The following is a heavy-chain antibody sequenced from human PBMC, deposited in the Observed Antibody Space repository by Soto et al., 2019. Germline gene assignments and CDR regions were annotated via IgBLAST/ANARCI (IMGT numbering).Heavy chain of an antibody. J-gene: IGHJ4*02. D-gene: IGHD3-22*01. Sequence: PGGSLRLSCAASGFTFSNAWMNWVRQAPGKGLEWVGRIKSKTDGGTTDYAAPVKGRFTISRDDSKNTLYLQWSSLKASDTAMYYCLGHNYYDSSGYYPYWGQGTLVTVSS. V-gene: IGHV3-15*07. CDR3: LGHNYYDSSGYYPY. CDR1: GFTFSNAW. CDR2: IKSKTDGGTT.